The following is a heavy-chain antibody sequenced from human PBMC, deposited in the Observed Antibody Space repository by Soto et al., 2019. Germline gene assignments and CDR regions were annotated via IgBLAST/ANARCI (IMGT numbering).Heavy chain of an antibody. CDR1: GGSVSSGSYY. Sequence: SETLSLTCTVSGGSVSSGSYYWSWIRQPPGKGLEWVGYIYYSGSTNYNPSLKSRVTISVDTSKNQFSLKLSSVTAADTAVYYCARDLGYSSSLGWFDPWGQGTLVTVSS. V-gene: IGHV4-61*01. D-gene: IGHD6-13*01. CDR3: ARDLGYSSSLGWFDP. CDR2: IYYSGST. J-gene: IGHJ5*02.